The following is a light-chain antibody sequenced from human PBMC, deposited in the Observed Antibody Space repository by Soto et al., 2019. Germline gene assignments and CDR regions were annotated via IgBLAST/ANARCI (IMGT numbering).Light chain of an antibody. CDR1: SSDVGGYNY. CDR2: DVS. J-gene: IGLJ1*01. CDR3: SSYTSSSTILYV. Sequence: QSALTQPASVSGSPGQSITISCTGTSSDVGGYNYVSWYQQHPGKAPKLMIYDVSNRPSGVSNRFSGSKSGNTASLTISGLQAEDEADYYCSSYTSSSTILYVVGTGTKVTVL. V-gene: IGLV2-14*01.